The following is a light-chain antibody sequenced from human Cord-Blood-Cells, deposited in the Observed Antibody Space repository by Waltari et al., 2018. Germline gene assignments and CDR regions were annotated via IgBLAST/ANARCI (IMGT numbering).Light chain of an antibody. CDR3: SSYTSSSTLV. CDR2: DVG. CDR1: SRVVGGYSS. V-gene: IGLV2-14*01. Sequence: QSALTQPASVSGSPGQSITISCTGTSRVVGGYSSVSWYQQHPGKAPKLRIYDVGNRPSGVSNRFSGSKSCNTASLTISGLQAEDEADYYCSSYTSSSTLVFGGGTKLTVL. J-gene: IGLJ2*01.